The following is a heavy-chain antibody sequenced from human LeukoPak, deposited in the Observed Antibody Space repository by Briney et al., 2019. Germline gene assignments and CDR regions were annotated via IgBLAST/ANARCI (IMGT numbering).Heavy chain of an antibody. D-gene: IGHD6-6*01. Sequence: ASVKVSCKASGGTFSSYAISWVRQAPGQGLEWMGGIIPIFGTANYAQKFQGRVTITADESTSTAYMELSSLRSEDTAVYYCARDLQGIAARPGHYYYYYMDVWGKGTTVTVSS. V-gene: IGHV1-69*13. J-gene: IGHJ6*03. CDR1: GGTFSSYA. CDR3: ARDLQGIAARPGHYYYYYMDV. CDR2: IIPIFGTA.